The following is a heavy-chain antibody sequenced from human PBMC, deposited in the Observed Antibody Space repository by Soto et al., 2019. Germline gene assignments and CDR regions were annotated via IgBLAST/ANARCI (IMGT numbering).Heavy chain of an antibody. D-gene: IGHD3-10*01. J-gene: IGHJ2*01. CDR3: ARAYGGYFDL. CDR1: RGTFSSYA. V-gene: IGHV1-69*06. Sequence: SVKVSCKASRGTFSSYAISWARQAPGQGLEWMGGIIPIFGTANYAQKFQGRVTMTEDTSTDTAYMELSSLRSEDTAVYYCARAYGGYFDLWGRGTLVTVSS. CDR2: IIPIFGTA.